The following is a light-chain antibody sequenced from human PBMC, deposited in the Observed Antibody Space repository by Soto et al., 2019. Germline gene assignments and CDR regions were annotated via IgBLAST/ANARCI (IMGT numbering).Light chain of an antibody. V-gene: IGKV1-6*01. CDR3: LQEYDHPRT. Sequence: AIQMTKSQSSLSASVGDRVIITCRASEAISNDLAWYQQKPGKAPELLICGASSLQTGVSSRFSGSGFGTDITLTTSILQPEDYPTYYFLQEYDHPRTFGQGTRVDIK. CDR2: GAS. CDR1: EAISND. J-gene: IGKJ1*01.